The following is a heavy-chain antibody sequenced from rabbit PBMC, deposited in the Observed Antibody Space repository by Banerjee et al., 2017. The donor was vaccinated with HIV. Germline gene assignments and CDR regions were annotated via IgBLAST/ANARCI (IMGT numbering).Heavy chain of an antibody. CDR1: GFDFSSYY. D-gene: IGHD1-1*01. J-gene: IGHJ4*01. Sequence: QLKESGGGLVQPGGSLKLSCKASGFDFSSYYMSWVRQAPGKGLEWIGCIDPVFGRPSYATGVSGRFTISSHNAQNTLYLQLSRLTAADTATYFCARGGASSSGYPYYFNLWGQGTLVTVS. V-gene: IGHV1S7*01. CDR2: IDPVFGRP. CDR3: ARGGASSSGYPYYFNL.